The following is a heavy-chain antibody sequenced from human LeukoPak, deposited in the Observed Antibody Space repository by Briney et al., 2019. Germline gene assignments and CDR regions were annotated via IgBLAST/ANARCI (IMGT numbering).Heavy chain of an antibody. V-gene: IGHV4-30-2*01. CDR2: IYHSGTT. CDR3: ARLVLGH. D-gene: IGHD2-8*02. CDR1: GGSISSGGYY. J-gene: IGHJ4*02. Sequence: PSETLSLTCTVSGGSISSGGYYWSWIRQPPGKGLEWIGYIYHSGTTYYNPSLKSRVTISVDRSKNQFSLKLSSGTAADTAVYYCARLVLGHWGQGTLVTVSS.